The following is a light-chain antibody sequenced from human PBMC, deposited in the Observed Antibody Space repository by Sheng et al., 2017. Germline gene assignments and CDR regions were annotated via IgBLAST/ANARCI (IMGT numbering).Light chain of an antibody. CDR3: QQYGSSLYT. CDR2: DAS. Sequence: EIVLTQSPATLSLSPGERATLSCRASQSVSSYLAWYQQKPGQAPRLLIYDASNRATGIPDRFSGSGSETDFTLTISRLEPEDFAVYYCQQYGSSLYTFGQGTKVEIK. CDR1: QSVSSY. J-gene: IGKJ2*01. V-gene: IGKV3-20*01.